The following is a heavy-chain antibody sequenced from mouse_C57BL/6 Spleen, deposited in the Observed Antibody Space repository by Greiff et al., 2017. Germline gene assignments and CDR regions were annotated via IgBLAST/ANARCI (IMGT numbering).Heavy chain of an antibody. CDR3: ARTTVVATHYYAMDY. Sequence: VQLKESGGGLVKPGGSLKLSCAASGFTFSDYGMHWVRQAPEKGLEWVAYISSGSSTIYYADTVKGRFTISRDNAKNTLFLQMTSLRSEDTAMYYCARTTVVATHYYAMDYWGQGTSVTVSS. D-gene: IGHD1-1*01. CDR1: GFTFSDYG. CDR2: ISSGSSTI. V-gene: IGHV5-17*01. J-gene: IGHJ4*01.